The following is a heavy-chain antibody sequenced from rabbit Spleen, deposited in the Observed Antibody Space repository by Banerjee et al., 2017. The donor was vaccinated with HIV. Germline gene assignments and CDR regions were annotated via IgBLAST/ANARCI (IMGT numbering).Heavy chain of an antibody. V-gene: IGHV1S45*01. J-gene: IGHJ4*01. D-gene: IGHD4-1*01. CDR1: GFSFSGSYW. CDR2: IYGGNAGNT. CDR3: ARDLAGVIGWNFGW. Sequence: QEQLEESGGDLVKPEGSLTLTCTASGFSFSGSYWICWVRQAPGKRPEWIACIYGGNAGNTYYASWAKGRFTISKTSSTTVTLQMTSLTAADTATYFCARDLAGVIGWNFGWWGPGTLVTVS.